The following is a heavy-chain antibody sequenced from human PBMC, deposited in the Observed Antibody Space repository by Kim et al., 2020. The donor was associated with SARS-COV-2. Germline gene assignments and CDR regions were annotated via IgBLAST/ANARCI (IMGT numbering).Heavy chain of an antibody. J-gene: IGHJ5*02. CDR3: ARVLPRRYQLFNSYVWFDP. Sequence: SETLSLTCAVYGGSFSGYYWSWIRQPPGKGLEWIGEINHSGSTNYNPSLKSRVTISVDTSKNQFSLKLSSVTAADTAVYYCARVLPRRYQLFNSYVWFDPWGQGTLVTVSS. CDR2: INHSGST. V-gene: IGHV4-34*01. CDR1: GGSFSGYY. D-gene: IGHD2-2*01.